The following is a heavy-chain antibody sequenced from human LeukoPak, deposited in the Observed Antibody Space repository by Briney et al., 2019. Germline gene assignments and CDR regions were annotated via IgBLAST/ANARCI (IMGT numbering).Heavy chain of an antibody. CDR1: GYTFTGYY. CDR2: IIPIFGTA. Sequence: SVKVSCKASGYTFTGYYMHWVRQAPGQGLEWMGGIIPIFGTANYAQKFQGRVTITADKSTSTAYMELSSLRSEDTAVYYCARAASGGSFDNWFDPWGQGTLVTVSS. D-gene: IGHD2-15*01. J-gene: IGHJ5*02. V-gene: IGHV1-69*06. CDR3: ARAASGGSFDNWFDP.